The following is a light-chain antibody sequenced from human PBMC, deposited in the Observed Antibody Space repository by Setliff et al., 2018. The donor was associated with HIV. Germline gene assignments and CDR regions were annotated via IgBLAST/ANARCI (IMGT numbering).Light chain of an antibody. CDR1: IPNIGKNT. CDR3: VSWDDSPV. J-gene: IGLJ3*02. CDR2: SDH. V-gene: IGLV1-44*01. Sequence: QSALAQPPSASGTPGQRVTISCSGSIPNIGKNTVTWYQQLPGTAPKLLIYSDHQRPSGVPDRFSASKSGTSASLAISGLQSEDEADYYCVSWDDSPVFGGGTKVTVL.